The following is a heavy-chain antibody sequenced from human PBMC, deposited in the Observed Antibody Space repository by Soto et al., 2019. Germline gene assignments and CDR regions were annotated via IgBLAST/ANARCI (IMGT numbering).Heavy chain of an antibody. V-gene: IGHV1-2*04. D-gene: IGHD3-22*01. CDR3: ARGGSSGTIYYYYYGMDV. CDR2: INPNSGGT. CDR1: GYTFTGYY. J-gene: IGHJ6*02. Sequence: ASVKVSCKASGYTFTGYYMHWVRQAPGQGLEWMGWINPNSGGTNYAQKFQGWVTMTRDTSISTAYMELSRLRSDDTAVYYCARGGSSGTIYYYYYGMDVWGQGTTVTVSS.